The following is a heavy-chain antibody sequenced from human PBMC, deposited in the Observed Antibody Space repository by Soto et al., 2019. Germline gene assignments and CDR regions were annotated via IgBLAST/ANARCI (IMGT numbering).Heavy chain of an antibody. V-gene: IGHV3-7*01. CDR3: ATIHLGELLVQLFDY. Sequence: PGGSLRLSCAASGFTFSSYWMSWVRQAPGKGLEWVANIKQDGSEKYYVDSVKGRFTISRDNAKNSLYLQMNSLRAEDTAVYYCATIHLGELLVQLFDYWGQGTLVTVSS. D-gene: IGHD3-16*01. CDR1: GFTFSSYW. J-gene: IGHJ4*02. CDR2: IKQDGSEK.